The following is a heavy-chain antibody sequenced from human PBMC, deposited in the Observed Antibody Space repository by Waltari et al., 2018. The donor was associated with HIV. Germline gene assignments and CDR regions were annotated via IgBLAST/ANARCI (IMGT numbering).Heavy chain of an antibody. V-gene: IGHV1-69*12. CDR1: GGTFSSYA. Sequence: QVQLVQSGAEVKKPGSSVQVSCKACGGTFSSYAINWVRQAPGQGLEWMGGIIPIFGTADYAQKFQGRVTITADESTTTAYMELSSLRSDDTAVYYCARVSGSYLLYYYFDSWGQGTLVTVSS. CDR3: ARVSGSYLLYYYFDS. D-gene: IGHD1-26*01. CDR2: IIPIFGTA. J-gene: IGHJ4*02.